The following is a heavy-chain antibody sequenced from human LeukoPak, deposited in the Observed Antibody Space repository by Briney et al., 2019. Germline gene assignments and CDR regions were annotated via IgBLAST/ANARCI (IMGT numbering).Heavy chain of an antibody. CDR3: ARGDIVVVPAAISNYYYYMDV. CDR2: MNPNSGNT. CDR1: GYTFTSYD. V-gene: IGHV1-8*01. D-gene: IGHD2-2*02. Sequence: GASVKVSCKASGYTFTSYDINWVRQATGQGLEWMGWMNPNSGNTGYAQKFQGRVTMTRNTSISTAYMELSSLRPEDTAVYYCARGDIVVVPAAISNYYYYMDVWGKGTTVTVSS. J-gene: IGHJ6*03.